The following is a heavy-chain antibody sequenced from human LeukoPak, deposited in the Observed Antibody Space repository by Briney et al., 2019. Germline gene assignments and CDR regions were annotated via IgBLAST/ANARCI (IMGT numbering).Heavy chain of an antibody. CDR3: ARARVGAHYFDY. CDR2: INPNSGGT. J-gene: IGHJ4*02. V-gene: IGHV1-2*02. CDR1: GYTFTGYY. Sequence: ASVKVSCKASGYTFTGYYMHWVRQAPGQGLGWMGWINPNSGGTNYAQKFQGRVTMTRDTSISTAYMELSRLRSDDTAVYYCARARVGAHYFDYWGQGTLVTVSS. D-gene: IGHD1-26*01.